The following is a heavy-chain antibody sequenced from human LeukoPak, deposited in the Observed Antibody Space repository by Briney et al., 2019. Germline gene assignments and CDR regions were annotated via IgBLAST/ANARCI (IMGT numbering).Heavy chain of an antibody. CDR3: ARVHPASAYCSSTSCYNWFDP. CDR2: IYHSGST. J-gene: IGHJ5*02. D-gene: IGHD2-2*01. V-gene: IGHV4-38-2*02. Sequence: SETLSLTCTVSGYSISRGYSWGWIRQPPGKGLEWIGNIYHSGSTNYSPSLKSRVTISVDTSKNQFSLKLSSVTAADTAVYYCARVHPASAYCSSTSCYNWFDPWGQGTLVTVSS. CDR1: GYSISRGYS.